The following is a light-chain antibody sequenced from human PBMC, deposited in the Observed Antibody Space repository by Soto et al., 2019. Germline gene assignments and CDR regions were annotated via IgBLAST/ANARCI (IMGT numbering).Light chain of an antibody. CDR2: QTS. J-gene: IGKJ1*01. CDR1: QYINTR. CDR3: HQRQSWPRT. Sequence: VLTPSPATRSSFPGDRVTLSCRASQYINTRLAWYQHRPGQAPRLLIYQTSIRAAGIPARFSASGTGTDFTLTISDVQPEDFAVYYCHQRQSWPRTFGQGTQV. V-gene: IGKV3-11*01.